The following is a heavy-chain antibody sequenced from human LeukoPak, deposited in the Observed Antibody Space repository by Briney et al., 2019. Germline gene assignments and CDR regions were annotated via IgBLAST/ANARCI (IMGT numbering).Heavy chain of an antibody. CDR2: ISGSGGST. J-gene: IGHJ4*02. Sequence: GGSLRLSCAASGFTFSSYGMSWVRQAPGEGLEWVSVISGSGGSTYYADSVKGRFTISRDNSKNTLYLQMNSLRAEDTAVYYCAKRGYCSSSSCSHYFDYWGQGTLVTVSS. D-gene: IGHD2-2*01. V-gene: IGHV3-23*01. CDR1: GFTFSSYG. CDR3: AKRGYCSSSSCSHYFDY.